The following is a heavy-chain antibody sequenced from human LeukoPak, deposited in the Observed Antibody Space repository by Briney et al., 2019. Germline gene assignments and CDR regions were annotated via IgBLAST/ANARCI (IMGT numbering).Heavy chain of an antibody. CDR1: GFTFSSYW. CDR3: ARATVVTLGAFDI. D-gene: IGHD4-23*01. J-gene: IGHJ3*02. CDR2: INSDGSST. Sequence: PGGSLRFSCAASGFTFSSYWMHWVRQAPGKGLVWVSRINSDGSSTSYADSVKGRFTISRDNAKNTLYLQMNSLRAEDTAVYYCARATVVTLGAFDIWGQGTMVTVSS. V-gene: IGHV3-74*01.